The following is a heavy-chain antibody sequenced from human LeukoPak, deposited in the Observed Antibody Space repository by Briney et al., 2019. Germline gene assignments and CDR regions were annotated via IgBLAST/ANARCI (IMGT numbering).Heavy chain of an antibody. J-gene: IGHJ4*02. CDR3: ARDLELLTVTTAY. V-gene: IGHV4-4*02. D-gene: IGHD4-17*01. Sequence: PSETLSLTCGVSGGSISSSNWWSWVRQPPGKGLEWIGEIYHSGSTNYNPSLKSRVTISVDTSKNQFSLKLSSVTAADTAVYYCARDLELLTVTTAYWGQGTLVTVSS. CDR1: GGSISSSNW. CDR2: IYHSGST.